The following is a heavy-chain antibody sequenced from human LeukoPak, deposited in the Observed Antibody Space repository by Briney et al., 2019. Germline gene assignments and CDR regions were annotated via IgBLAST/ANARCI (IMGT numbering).Heavy chain of an antibody. Sequence: SETLSLTCTVSGGSISSYYWSWIRQPPGKGLEWIGYIYYSGSTNYNPSLKSRVTISVDTSKNQFSLKLTSVTAADTAAYYCARYSSTWPYWYFDLWGRGTLVTVSS. D-gene: IGHD6-13*01. CDR3: ARYSSTWPYWYFDL. CDR2: IYYSGST. V-gene: IGHV4-59*12. CDR1: GGSISSYY. J-gene: IGHJ2*01.